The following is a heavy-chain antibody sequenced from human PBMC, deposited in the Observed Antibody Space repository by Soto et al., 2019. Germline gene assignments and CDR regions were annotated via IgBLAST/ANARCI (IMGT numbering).Heavy chain of an antibody. V-gene: IGHV4-30-4*01. J-gene: IGHJ6*02. CDR2: IYYSGST. D-gene: IGHD1-20*01. CDR1: GGSISSGDDF. Sequence: QVQLQESGPGLVKPSQTLSLTCTVSGGSISSGDDFWTWIRQPPGQGLEWIGYIYYSGSTYSNPSLKSRLTMSVDTSENQFSLKLSSVTAADTAVYYCARERAKWKDYYYYGMDVWGQGTTVTVSS. CDR3: ARERAKWKDYYYYGMDV.